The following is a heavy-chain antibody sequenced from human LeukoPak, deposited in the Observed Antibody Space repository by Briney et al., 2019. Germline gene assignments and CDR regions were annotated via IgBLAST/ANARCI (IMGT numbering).Heavy chain of an antibody. CDR3: ARVGDEQWLVRSFDY. J-gene: IGHJ4*02. CDR2: ISSSSSYI. CDR1: GFTFSSYS. D-gene: IGHD6-19*01. Sequence: GGSLRLSCAASGFTFSSYSMNWVRQAPGKGLEWVSSISSSSSYIYYADSVKGRFTISRDNAKNSLYLQMNSLRAEDTAVYYCARVGDEQWLVRSFDYWGQGTLVTVSS. V-gene: IGHV3-21*01.